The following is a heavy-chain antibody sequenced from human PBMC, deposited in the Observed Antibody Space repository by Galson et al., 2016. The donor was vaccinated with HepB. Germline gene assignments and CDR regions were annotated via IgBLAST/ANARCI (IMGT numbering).Heavy chain of an antibody. CDR1: GFTFSSYA. J-gene: IGHJ5*02. CDR3: AKGGQWLVRGPGWFDP. CDR2: ISGSGATT. V-gene: IGHV3-23*01. Sequence: SLRLSCAASGFTFSSYAMSWVRQAPGKGLEWVSTISGSGATTYVADSVKGRFTMSRDNSKNTLYLQMNSLRVEDTAIYYCAKGGQWLVRGPGWFDPWGQGTLVSVSS. D-gene: IGHD6-19*01.